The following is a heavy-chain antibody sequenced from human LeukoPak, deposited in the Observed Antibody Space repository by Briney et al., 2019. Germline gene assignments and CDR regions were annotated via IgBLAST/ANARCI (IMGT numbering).Heavy chain of an antibody. CDR3: ATSCCIRGRGPPPLQHPDWVKR. J-gene: IGHJ4*02. CDR2: IYYTGNT. CDR1: GVSMSSYY. V-gene: IGHV4-59*12. D-gene: IGHD2-21*01. Sequence: PSETLSLTCAVSGVSMSSYYWTWIRQPAGRGLEWIGYIYYTGNTNYNPSLKSRVTISLDTTTKQFSLKLNSVTAADTAVYYCATSCCIRGRGPPPLQHPDWVKRWGQGTLVSVSS.